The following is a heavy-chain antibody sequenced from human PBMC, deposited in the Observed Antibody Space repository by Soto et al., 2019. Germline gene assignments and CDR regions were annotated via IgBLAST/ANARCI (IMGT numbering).Heavy chain of an antibody. D-gene: IGHD1-7*01. CDR2: INHSGST. V-gene: IGHV4-34*01. CDR1: GGSFSGYY. CDR3: AMTGDWNYVGAFDI. Sequence: SETLSLTCAVYGGSFSGYYWSWIRQPPGKGLEWIGEINHSGSTNYNPSLKSRVTISVDTSKNQFSLKLSSVTAADTAVYYCAMTGDWNYVGAFDIWGQGTMVTVSS. J-gene: IGHJ3*02.